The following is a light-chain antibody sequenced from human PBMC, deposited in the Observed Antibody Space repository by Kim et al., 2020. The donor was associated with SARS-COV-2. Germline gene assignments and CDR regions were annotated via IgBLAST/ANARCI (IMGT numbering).Light chain of an antibody. CDR1: QSVSSS. CDR2: DAS. J-gene: IGKJ5*01. V-gene: IGKV3-11*01. CDR3: QQRSNWPLIT. Sequence: APGESTNLSCRASQSVSSSLAWYQQKPGQAPRLLIYDASNRATGIPARFSGSGSGTDFTLTISSLEPEDFAVYYGQQRSNWPLITFGQGTRLEIK.